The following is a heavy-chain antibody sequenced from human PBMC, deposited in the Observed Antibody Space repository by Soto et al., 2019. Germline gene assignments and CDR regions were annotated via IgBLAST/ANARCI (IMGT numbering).Heavy chain of an antibody. CDR3: ASMVRGVYFDY. CDR2: IYSGGST. J-gene: IGHJ4*02. Sequence: GGSLRLSCAASGFTVSSNYMSWVRQAPGKGLEWVSVIYSGGSTYYADSVKGRFTISRDNSKNTLYLQMNSLRAEDTVVYYCASMVRGVYFDYWGQGTLVTVSS. V-gene: IGHV3-53*01. CDR1: GFTVSSNY. D-gene: IGHD3-10*01.